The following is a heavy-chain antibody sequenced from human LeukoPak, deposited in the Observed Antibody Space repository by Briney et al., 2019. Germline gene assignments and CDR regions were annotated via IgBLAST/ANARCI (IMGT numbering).Heavy chain of an antibody. CDR3: ANNGAAAGLPGGGDWFDP. J-gene: IGHJ5*02. D-gene: IGHD6-13*01. Sequence: SETLSLTCTVSGVSISSYYWSWIRQPPGKGLEWIGYIYYSGNTKYNPSLKSRVTISVDKSKNQFSLQLSSVMAADAAVFYCANNGAAAGLPGGGDWFDPWGQGTLVTVSS. CDR2: IYYSGNT. V-gene: IGHV4-59*01. CDR1: GVSISSYY.